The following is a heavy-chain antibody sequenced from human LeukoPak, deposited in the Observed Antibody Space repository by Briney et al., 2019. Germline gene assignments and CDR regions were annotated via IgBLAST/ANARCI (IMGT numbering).Heavy chain of an antibody. J-gene: IGHJ6*03. CDR2: IYTSGST. V-gene: IGHV4-61*02. CDR1: GGSISSGSYY. D-gene: IGHD6-6*01. Sequence: SQTLSLTCTVSGGSISSGSYYWSWIRQPAGKGLEWIGRIYTSGSTNYNPSLKSRVTISVDKSKNQFSLKLSSVTAADTAVYYCASSIAARPGRHYYYYMDVWGKGTTVTVSS. CDR3: ASSIAARPGRHYYYYMDV.